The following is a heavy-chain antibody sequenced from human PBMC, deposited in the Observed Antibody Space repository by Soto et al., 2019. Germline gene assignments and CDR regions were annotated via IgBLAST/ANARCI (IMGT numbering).Heavy chain of an antibody. D-gene: IGHD3-10*01. CDR1: GGSFSGYC. J-gene: IGHJ4*02. V-gene: IGHV4-34*01. CDR2: INHSGST. CDR3: ARHFVAVVIKGWGY. Sequence: SETLSLTCAVYGGSFSGYCWSWIRQPPGKGLEWIGEINHSGSTNYNPSLKSRVTISVDTSKNQFSLKLVSVTAADTAVYYCARHFVAVVIKGWGYWGQGTLVTVSS.